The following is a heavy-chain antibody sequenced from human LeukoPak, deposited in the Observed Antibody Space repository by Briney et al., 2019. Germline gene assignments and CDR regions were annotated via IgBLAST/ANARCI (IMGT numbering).Heavy chain of an antibody. D-gene: IGHD2-21*01. CDR3: ARDLGFDSNWFDP. J-gene: IGHJ5*02. Sequence: ASVKVSCKASGYTFTGYYMHWVRQAPGQGLEWMGWINPNSGGTNYAQKFQGRVTMTRDTSISTAYMELSRLRSDDTAVYYCARDLGFDSNWFDPWGQGTLVTVSS. V-gene: IGHV1-2*02. CDR2: INPNSGGT. CDR1: GYTFTGYY.